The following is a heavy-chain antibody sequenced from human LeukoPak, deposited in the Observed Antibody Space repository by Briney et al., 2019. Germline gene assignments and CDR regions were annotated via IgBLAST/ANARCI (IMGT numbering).Heavy chain of an antibody. CDR3: ARDDYGDRGYFDY. CDR2: IYTSGST. V-gene: IGHV4-61*02. D-gene: IGHD4-17*01. Sequence: SETLSLTCTVSGGSISSGSYYWSWIRQPAGKGLEWIGRIYTSGSTNYNPSLKSRVTISVDTSKNQFSLKLSSVTAADTAVYYCARDDYGDRGYFDYWGQGTLVTVSS. CDR1: GGSISSGSYY. J-gene: IGHJ4*02.